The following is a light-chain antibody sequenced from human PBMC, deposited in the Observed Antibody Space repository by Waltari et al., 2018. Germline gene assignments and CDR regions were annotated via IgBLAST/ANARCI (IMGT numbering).Light chain of an antibody. CDR3: CSYAGSYTEV. V-gene: IGLV2-11*01. CDR1: SSDVGGYDY. CDR2: GVT. J-gene: IGLJ1*01. Sequence: QSALTQPRSVSGSPGQSVTISCTGTSSDVGGYDYVSWYQQQSAKAPKLIIFGVTERPPGVRDRFSGSKSGNTASLTISGLQSEDEADYYCCSYAGSYTEVFGTGTTVTVL.